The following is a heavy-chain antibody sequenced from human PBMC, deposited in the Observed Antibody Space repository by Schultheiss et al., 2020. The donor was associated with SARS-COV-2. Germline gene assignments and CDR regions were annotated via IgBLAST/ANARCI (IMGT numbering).Heavy chain of an antibody. CDR1: GFSFSGYA. Sequence: GESLKISCAASGFSFSGYAMTWVRQAPGKGLEWVAVIWYDGSNKYYADSVKGRFTISRDNSKNTLYLQMNSLRAEDTAVYYCARGWLQGDLGFDYWGQGTLVTVSS. V-gene: IGHV3-33*08. J-gene: IGHJ4*02. CDR3: ARGWLQGDLGFDY. D-gene: IGHD5-24*01. CDR2: IWYDGSNK.